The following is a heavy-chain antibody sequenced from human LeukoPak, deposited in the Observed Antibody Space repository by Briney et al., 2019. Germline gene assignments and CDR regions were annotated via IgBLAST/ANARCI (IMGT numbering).Heavy chain of an antibody. V-gene: IGHV4-30-4*01. Sequence: PSETLSLTCTVSGGSISSGDYYWSWIRQPPGKGLEWIGYIYYSGSTYYNPSLKSRVTISVDTSKNQFSLKLSSVAAADTAVYYCASSHDYGDCGGAFDIWGQGTMVTASS. D-gene: IGHD4-17*01. CDR2: IYYSGST. J-gene: IGHJ3*02. CDR3: ASSHDYGDCGGAFDI. CDR1: GGSISSGDYY.